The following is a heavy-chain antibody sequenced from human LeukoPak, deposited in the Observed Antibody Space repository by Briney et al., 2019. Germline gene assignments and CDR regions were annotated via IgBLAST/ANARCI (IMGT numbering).Heavy chain of an antibody. CDR1: GFTFSSYS. CDR2: ISSSSSYI. CDR3: ARDYGDERGRGYYFDY. Sequence: GGSLRLSCAASGFTFSSYSMNWVRQAPGKGLEWVSSISSSSSYIYYADSVKGRFTISRDNAKNSLYLQMNSLRAEDTAVYYCARDYGDERGRGYYFDYWGQGTLVTVSS. D-gene: IGHD7-27*01. V-gene: IGHV3-21*01. J-gene: IGHJ4*02.